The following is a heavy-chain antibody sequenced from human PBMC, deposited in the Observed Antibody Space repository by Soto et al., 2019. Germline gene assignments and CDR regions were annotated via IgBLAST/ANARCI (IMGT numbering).Heavy chain of an antibody. V-gene: IGHV3-23*01. CDR3: AKDSWDSSGWTGYYYYYGMDV. CDR1: GFTFSSYA. Sequence: GGSLRLSCAASGFTFSSYAMSWVRQAPGKGLELVSAISGSGGSTYYADSVKGRFTISRDNSKNTLYLQMNSLRAEDTAVYYCAKDSWDSSGWTGYYYYYGMDVWGQGTTVTVSS. CDR2: ISGSGGST. D-gene: IGHD6-19*01. J-gene: IGHJ6*02.